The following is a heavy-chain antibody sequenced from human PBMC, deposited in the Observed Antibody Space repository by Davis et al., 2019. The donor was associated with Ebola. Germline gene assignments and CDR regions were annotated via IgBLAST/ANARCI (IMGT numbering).Heavy chain of an antibody. V-gene: IGHV3-7*01. Sequence: GGSLRLSCAASGFTFSSYWMSWVRQAPGKGLEWVANIKQDGSEKYYVDSVKGRFTISRDNAKNSLYLQMNSLRAEDTAVYYCARGERSYYYYGMDVWGQGTTVTVSS. CDR1: GFTFSSYW. CDR3: ARGERSYYYYGMDV. CDR2: IKQDGSEK. J-gene: IGHJ6*02. D-gene: IGHD1-1*01.